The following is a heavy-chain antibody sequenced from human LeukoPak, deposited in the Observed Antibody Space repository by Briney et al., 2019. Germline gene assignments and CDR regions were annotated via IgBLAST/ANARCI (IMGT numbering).Heavy chain of an antibody. Sequence: ASVKVSCKVSGYTLTELSMHWVRQAPGKGLEWMGGFDPEDGETIYAQKFQGRVTITADESTSTAYMELSSLRSEDTAVYYCARRRRQWLVSHWFDPWGQGTLVTVSS. CDR2: FDPEDGET. CDR1: GYTLTELS. J-gene: IGHJ5*02. CDR3: ARRRRQWLVSHWFDP. V-gene: IGHV1-24*01. D-gene: IGHD6-19*01.